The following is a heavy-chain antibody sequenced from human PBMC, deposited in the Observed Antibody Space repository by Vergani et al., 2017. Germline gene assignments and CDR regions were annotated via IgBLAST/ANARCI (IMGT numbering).Heavy chain of an antibody. V-gene: IGHV1-18*01. CDR1: GYTFTSYG. J-gene: IGHJ3*02. CDR2: ISAYNGNT. Sequence: QVQLVQSGAEVKKPGASVKVSCKTSGYTFTSYGISWVRQAPGQGLEWMGWISAYNGNTNYTQKLQGRVTMTTDTSTSTAYMELRSLRSDDTAVYYCAGGMVSYHSYCYDSSGADTFDMWGQGTMVTVSS. D-gene: IGHD3-22*01. CDR3: AGGMVSYHSYCYDSSGADTFDM.